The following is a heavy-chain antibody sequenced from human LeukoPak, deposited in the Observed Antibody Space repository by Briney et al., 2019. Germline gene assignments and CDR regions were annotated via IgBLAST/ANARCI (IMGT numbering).Heavy chain of an antibody. Sequence: GASVKVSCKVSGYTLPELSMHWVRQAPGKGLEWMGGFDPEDPEDGEPIYAQKFQGRVTMTEDTSTDTAYMELSSLTSEDTALYYCTTGKIYCSSCSDDFWGQGTLVTVSS. CDR1: GYTLPELS. D-gene: IGHD6-13*01. CDR3: TTGKIYCSSCSDDF. V-gene: IGHV1-24*01. J-gene: IGHJ4*02. CDR2: FDPEDPEDGEP.